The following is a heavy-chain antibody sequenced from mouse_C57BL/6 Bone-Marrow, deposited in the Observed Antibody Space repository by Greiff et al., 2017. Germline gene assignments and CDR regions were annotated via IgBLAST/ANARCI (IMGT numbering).Heavy chain of an antibody. D-gene: IGHD1-1*01. CDR3: ARYPFITTVVATPYFDV. CDR1: GYTFTSYW. Sequence: VQLQQPGAELVKPGASVKMSCKASGYTFTSYWITWVKQRPGQGLEWIGDIYPGRGSTNYNEKFKSKATLTVDTSSSTAYMQLSSLTSEDSAVYYCARYPFITTVVATPYFDVWGTGTTVTVSS. J-gene: IGHJ1*03. CDR2: IYPGRGST. V-gene: IGHV1-55*01.